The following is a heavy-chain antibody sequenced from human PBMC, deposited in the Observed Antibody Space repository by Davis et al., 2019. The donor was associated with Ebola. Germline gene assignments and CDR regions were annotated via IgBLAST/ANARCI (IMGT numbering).Heavy chain of an antibody. Sequence: GESLKISCAASGFTFSSYGMHWVRQAPGKGLEWVAVIWYDGSNKYYADSVKGRFTISRDNSKNTLYLQMNSLRAEDTAVYYCSGSYSGSYLLYDYWGQGTLVTVSS. J-gene: IGHJ4*02. CDR3: SGSYSGSYLLYDY. D-gene: IGHD1-26*01. CDR1: GFTFSSYG. V-gene: IGHV3-33*01. CDR2: IWYDGSNK.